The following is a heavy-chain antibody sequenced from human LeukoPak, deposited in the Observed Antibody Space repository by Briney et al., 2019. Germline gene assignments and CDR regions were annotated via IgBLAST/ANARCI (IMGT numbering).Heavy chain of an antibody. V-gene: IGHV3-66*01. CDR3: ARRERPGYSYGRGTLDI. D-gene: IGHD5-18*01. J-gene: IGHJ3*02. CDR2: IYSDGTG. Sequence: GGSLRLSCAASGFLVSSNYMSWVRQAPGKGLEWVSLIYSDGTGYYADPVKGRFTISRDNSKNTLYLQMNSLRAEDTAVYYCARRERPGYSYGRGTLDIWGQGTMVTVSS. CDR1: GFLVSSNY.